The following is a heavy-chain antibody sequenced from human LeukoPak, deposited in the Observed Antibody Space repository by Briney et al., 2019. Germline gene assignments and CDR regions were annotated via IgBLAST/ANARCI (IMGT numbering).Heavy chain of an antibody. CDR1: GGSISSGDYY. D-gene: IGHD6-19*01. CDR3: ARGQGGIAVAGTDCFDY. J-gene: IGHJ4*02. Sequence: PSETLSLTCTVSGGSISSGDYYWSWIRQPPGKGLEWIGYIYYSGSTYYNPSLKSRVTISVDTSKNQFSLKLSSVTAADTAVYYCARGQGGIAVAGTDCFDYWGQGTLVTVSS. CDR2: IYYSGST. V-gene: IGHV4-30-4*01.